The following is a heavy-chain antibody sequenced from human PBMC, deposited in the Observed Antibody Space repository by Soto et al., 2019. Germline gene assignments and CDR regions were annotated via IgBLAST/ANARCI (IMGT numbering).Heavy chain of an antibody. Sequence: SETLSLTCTVSGGSVSSGNYYWSWIRQPPGKGLEWIGYIFHTGTTNYNPSLKSRVTISLDTSMKQFSLKLSSVTPADTAVYYCTRAPVSGSYCFDFWGQGTPVTVSS. V-gene: IGHV4-61*01. CDR3: TRAPVSGSYCFDF. CDR2: IFHTGTT. D-gene: IGHD1-26*01. J-gene: IGHJ4*02. CDR1: GGSVSSGNYY.